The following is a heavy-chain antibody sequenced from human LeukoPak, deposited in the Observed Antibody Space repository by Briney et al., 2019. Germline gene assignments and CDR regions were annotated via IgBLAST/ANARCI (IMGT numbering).Heavy chain of an antibody. CDR1: GFTFSSYS. CDR3: ARDRTYYYDNMDV. V-gene: IGHV3-48*04. J-gene: IGHJ6*03. D-gene: IGHD3-22*01. CDR2: ISSSGSTI. Sequence: PGGSLRLSCAASGFTFSSYSMNWVRQAPGKGLEWVSYISSSGSTIYYADSVKGRFTISRDNAKNSLYLQMNSLRAEDTAVYYCARDRTYYYDNMDVWGKGTTVTISS.